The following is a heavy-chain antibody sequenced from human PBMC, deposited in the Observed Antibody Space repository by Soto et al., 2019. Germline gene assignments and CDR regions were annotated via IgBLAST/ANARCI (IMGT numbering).Heavy chain of an antibody. CDR2: IKSKTDGGTT. D-gene: IGHD2-2*01. J-gene: IGHJ6*03. CDR1: GFTFSNAW. CDR3: TTYETDIVVVPADYYYYMDV. Sequence: GGSLRLSCAASGFTFSNAWMSWVRQAPGKGLEWVGRIKSKTDGGTTDYAAPVKGRFTISRDDSKNTLYLQMNSLKTEDTAVYYCTTYETDIVVVPADYYYYMDVWGKGTTVTVSS. V-gene: IGHV3-15*01.